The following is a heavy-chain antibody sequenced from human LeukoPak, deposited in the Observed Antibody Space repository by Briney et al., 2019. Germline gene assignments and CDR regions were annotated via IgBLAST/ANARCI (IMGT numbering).Heavy chain of an antibody. Sequence: PSETLSLTCTVSGGSISSSYWNWVRQPPGQGLEWIGRISYSGTTNYNPSLKSRVTISSDTSKHQFSLKLTSVTAADTAVYYCARREVEMRASASGNWLGPWGQGTLVTVSS. V-gene: IGHV4-59*08. J-gene: IGHJ5*02. D-gene: IGHD3-10*01. CDR1: GGSISSSY. CDR3: ARREVEMRASASGNWLGP. CDR2: ISYSGTT.